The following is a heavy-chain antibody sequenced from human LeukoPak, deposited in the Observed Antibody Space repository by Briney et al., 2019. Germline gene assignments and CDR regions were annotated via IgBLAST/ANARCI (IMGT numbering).Heavy chain of an antibody. CDR1: GGSISSYY. J-gene: IGHJ4*02. CDR2: IYTSGST. V-gene: IGHV4-4*07. CDR3: ARGPLGYCSSTSCSV. Sequence: SSETLSLTCTVSGGSISSYYWSWIRQPAGKGLEWIGRIYTSGSTNYNPSLKSRVTISVDTSKNQFSLKLSSVTAADTAVYYCARGPLGYCSSTSCSVWGQGTLVTVSS. D-gene: IGHD2-2*01.